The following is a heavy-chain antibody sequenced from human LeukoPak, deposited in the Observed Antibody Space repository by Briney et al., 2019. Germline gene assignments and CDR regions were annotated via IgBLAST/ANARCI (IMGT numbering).Heavy chain of an antibody. V-gene: IGHV3-74*01. CDR1: GNYG. CDR3: VSFYEPQ. J-gene: IGHJ1*01. CDR2: LNSDGSWT. Sequence: GGSLRLSCAASGNYGMHWVRQVPGKGLVWVSHLNSDGSWTSYADSVKGRFTISNDNAKNTVYLQMNSLRDADTAVYYCVSFYEPQWGRGPLVRVSS. D-gene: IGHD2/OR15-2a*01.